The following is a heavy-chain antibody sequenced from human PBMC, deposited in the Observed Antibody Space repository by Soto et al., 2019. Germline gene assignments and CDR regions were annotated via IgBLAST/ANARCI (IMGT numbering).Heavy chain of an antibody. CDR3: ARVAGSGWYDA. Sequence: ASETLSLTCAVSGGYIVSGGYSWSCIRQPPGKGLSWIGSACPRGSTYYDPSLQGRVTISLYLSKNRFSLSLNSVTAADTAVYYCARVAGSGWYDAWGQGNLGTVSS. CDR2: ACPRGST. CDR1: GGYIVSGGYS. J-gene: IGHJ4*02. D-gene: IGHD6-19*01. V-gene: IGHV4-30-2*01.